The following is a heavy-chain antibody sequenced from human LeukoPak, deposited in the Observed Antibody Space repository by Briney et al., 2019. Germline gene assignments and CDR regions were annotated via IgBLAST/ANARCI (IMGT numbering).Heavy chain of an antibody. CDR2: IYTSGST. CDR3: ARDRYYYDSSGYFTAMDAFDI. V-gene: IGHV4-4*07. D-gene: IGHD3-22*01. J-gene: IGHJ3*02. CDR1: GGSISSSY. Sequence: SETLSLTCIVSGGSISSSYWSWIRQPAGRGLEWIGRIYTSGSTNYNPSLKSRVTISVDTSKNQFSLKLSSVTAADTAVYYCARDRYYYDSSGYFTAMDAFDIWGQGTMVTVSS.